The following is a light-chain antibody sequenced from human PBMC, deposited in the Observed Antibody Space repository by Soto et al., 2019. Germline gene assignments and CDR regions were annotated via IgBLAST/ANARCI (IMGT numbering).Light chain of an antibody. CDR3: QQRSNWRT. Sequence: EIVVTQSPATLSLSPGERATLSCRASQSVRSYLAWYQQKTGQAPRLLIYDASNRATGIPARFSGSGSGTDFTLTISSLEPEDFAVYYCQQRSNWRTFGQGTKVEIK. V-gene: IGKV3-11*01. J-gene: IGKJ1*01. CDR2: DAS. CDR1: QSVRSY.